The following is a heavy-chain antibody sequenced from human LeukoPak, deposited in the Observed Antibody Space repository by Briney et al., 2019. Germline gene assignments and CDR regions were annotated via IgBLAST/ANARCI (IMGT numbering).Heavy chain of an antibody. CDR2: INPNSGGT. J-gene: IGHJ4*02. Sequence: EASVKVSCKASGYTFTTFYMHWVRQAPGQGREWMGWINPNSGGTKYALRFQGRVTMARDTSISTAYMELSRLTSDDTAVYYCAKAGGSFFDYWGQGTLVTVSS. D-gene: IGHD1-26*01. V-gene: IGHV1-2*02. CDR1: GYTFTTFY. CDR3: AKAGGSFFDY.